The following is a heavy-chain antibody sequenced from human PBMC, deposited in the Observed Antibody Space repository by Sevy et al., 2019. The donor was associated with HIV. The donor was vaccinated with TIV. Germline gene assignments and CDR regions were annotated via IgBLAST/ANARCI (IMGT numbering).Heavy chain of an antibody. CDR1: GFTLSSYG. D-gene: IGHD3-3*01. V-gene: IGHV3-33*01. Sequence: GGSLRLSCVASGFTLSSYGMHWVRQAPGKGLEWVAVIRYDGGDKYYADSVKGRFTISRDNSKNTLYLQMKSLRAEDTAVYYCARDRLGITISAEWGGGMDVWGQGTTVTVSS. J-gene: IGHJ6*02. CDR3: ARDRLGITISAEWGGGMDV. CDR2: IRYDGGDK.